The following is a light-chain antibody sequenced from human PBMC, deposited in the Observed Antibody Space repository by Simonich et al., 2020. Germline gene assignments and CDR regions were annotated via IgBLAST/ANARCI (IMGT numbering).Light chain of an antibody. CDR3: QQYYSTPPLT. V-gene: IGKV4-1*01. CDR2: WAS. J-gene: IGKJ4*01. Sequence: DIVMTQSPDSLAVSLGERATINCKSRKSVLYSSNNKNYLAWYQQKPGQPPKLLIYWASTRESGVPDRLSGSGSGTDFTLTISSLQAEDVAVYYCQQYYSTPPLTFGGGTKVEIK. CDR1: KSVLYSSNNKNY.